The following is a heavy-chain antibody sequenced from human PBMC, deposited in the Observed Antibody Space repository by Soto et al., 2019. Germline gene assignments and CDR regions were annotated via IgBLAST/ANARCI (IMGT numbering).Heavy chain of an antibody. V-gene: IGHV3-23*01. CDR3: AREETAWPLAYGLDV. CDR2: ISGNGADT. Sequence: VQLLESGGGLVQPGGSVRLSCAASGFPFSHYAMSWVRQAPGKGLEWVSAISGNGADTTYADSVRGRFTISRDNSKDTMYLQMNSLRADDTAVYYCAREETAWPLAYGLDVWGQGTAVTVSS. J-gene: IGHJ6*02. CDR1: GFPFSHYA. D-gene: IGHD2-21*02.